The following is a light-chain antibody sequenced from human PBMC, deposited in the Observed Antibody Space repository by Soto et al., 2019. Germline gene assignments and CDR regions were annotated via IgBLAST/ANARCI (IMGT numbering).Light chain of an antibody. CDR1: QSISSS. CDR2: KAS. CDR3: QQYKTYSGT. V-gene: IGKV1-5*03. Sequence: DIPMTQSPSTLSASVGDRVTITCRASQSISSSLAWYQQKPGKAPNLLIFKASSLESGVPSRFSGSGSGTEFTLTISSLQPEDVATYYCQQYKTYSGTFGQGTKVEIK. J-gene: IGKJ1*01.